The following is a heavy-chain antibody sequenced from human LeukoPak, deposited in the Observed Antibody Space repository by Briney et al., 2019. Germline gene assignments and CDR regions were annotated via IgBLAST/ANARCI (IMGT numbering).Heavy chain of an antibody. V-gene: IGHV3-66*01. CDR1: GFTVSSNY. CDR2: IYSGGST. Sequence: GGSLRLSCAASGFTVSSNYMSWIRQAPGKGLEWVSVIYSGGSTYYADSVKGRFTISRDNSKNTLYLQMNSLRAEDTAVYYCARVLSHLFDYWGQGTLVTVSS. J-gene: IGHJ4*02. CDR3: ARVLSHLFDY.